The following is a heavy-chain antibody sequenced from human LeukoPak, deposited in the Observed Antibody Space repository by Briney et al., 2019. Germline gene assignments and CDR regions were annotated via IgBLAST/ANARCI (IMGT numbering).Heavy chain of an antibody. CDR1: GGSISSSSYY. CDR2: IYYSGST. J-gene: IGHJ4*02. CDR3: ARHVRAMVRGVIDY. D-gene: IGHD3-10*01. Sequence: SETLSLTCTVSGGSISSSSYYWGWIRQPPGKGLEWIGSIYYSGSTYYNPSLKSRVTISVDTSKNQFSLKPSSVTAAVTAVYYCARHVRAMVRGVIDYWGQGTLVTVSS. V-gene: IGHV4-39*01.